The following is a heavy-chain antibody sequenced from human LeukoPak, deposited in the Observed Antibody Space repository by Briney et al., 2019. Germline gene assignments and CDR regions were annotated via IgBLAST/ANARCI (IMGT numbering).Heavy chain of an antibody. D-gene: IGHD3-16*01. CDR3: ARNMGVLNPFDY. CDR2: IYPGDSDT. CDR1: GYSFTSYW. Sequence: PGESLKISCKGSGYSFTSYWIGWVRPLPGKGLEWMGIIYPGDSDTRYSPSFQGQVTISADKSISTAYLQWNSLKASDTAMYFCARNMGVLNPFDYWGQGTLVTVSS. J-gene: IGHJ4*02. V-gene: IGHV5-51*01.